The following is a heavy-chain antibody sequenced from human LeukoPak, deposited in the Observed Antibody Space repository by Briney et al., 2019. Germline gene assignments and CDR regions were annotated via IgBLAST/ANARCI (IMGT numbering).Heavy chain of an antibody. Sequence: GGSLRLSCIASGFTFSSYAMSWVRQAPGKGLEWVSSISGGVNTYYADSVKGRFTISRDNSKNTLYLQLNSLRAEDTAVYYCVKRSLVGSPRAFDYWGLGTLVTVSS. J-gene: IGHJ4*02. V-gene: IGHV3-23*01. CDR3: VKRSLVGSPRAFDY. D-gene: IGHD2-8*02. CDR1: GFTFSSYA. CDR2: ISGGVNT.